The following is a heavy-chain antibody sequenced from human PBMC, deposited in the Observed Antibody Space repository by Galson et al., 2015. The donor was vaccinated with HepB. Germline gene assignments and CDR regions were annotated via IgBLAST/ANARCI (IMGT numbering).Heavy chain of an antibody. V-gene: IGHV1-69*04. CDR3: AREGVAYCGGDCYSQTTLLGFLVY. CDR1: GGTFSSYA. J-gene: IGHJ4*02. CDR2: IIPILGIA. Sequence: SVKVSCKASGGTFSSYAISWVRQAPGQGLEWMGRIIPILGIANYAQKFQGRVTITADKSTSTAYMELSSLRSEVTAVYYCAREGVAYCGGDCYSQTTLLGFLVYWGQGTLVTVSS. D-gene: IGHD2-21*02.